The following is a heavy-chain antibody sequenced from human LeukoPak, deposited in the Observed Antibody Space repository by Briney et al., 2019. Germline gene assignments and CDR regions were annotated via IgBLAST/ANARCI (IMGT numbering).Heavy chain of an antibody. Sequence: GVSLRLSCAASGFPFNSFWMHWVRQAPGKGLVWVSDMNEYSTTIRYADSVKGRFTISRDNAKSILYLQMNNLRAEDTAMYFCARGGVNPVDHWGQGTLVTVSS. CDR1: GFPFNSFW. CDR3: ARGGVNPVDH. CDR2: MNEYSTTI. V-gene: IGHV3-74*01. J-gene: IGHJ4*02. D-gene: IGHD1-14*01.